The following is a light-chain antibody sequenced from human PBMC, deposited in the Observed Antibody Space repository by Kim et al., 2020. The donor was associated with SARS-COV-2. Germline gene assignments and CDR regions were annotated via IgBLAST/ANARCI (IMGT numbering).Light chain of an antibody. CDR1: SSDIGAYKY. CDR2: EVN. V-gene: IGLV2-8*01. Sequence: QSALTQPPSASGSPGQSVTISCTGTSSDIGAYKYVSWYQQHPGKAPKLMIYEVNRRPSGVPDRFSGSKSGNTASLTVSGPQAEDEADYYCTSYAGSNNLDVFGTGTKVTVL. J-gene: IGLJ1*01. CDR3: TSYAGSNNLDV.